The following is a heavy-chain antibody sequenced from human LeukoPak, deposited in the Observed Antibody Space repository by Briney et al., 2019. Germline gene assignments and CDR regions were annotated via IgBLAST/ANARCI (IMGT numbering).Heavy chain of an antibody. CDR2: IYHSGRT. CDR1: GGSISSSNW. V-gene: IGHV4-4*02. J-gene: IGHJ4*02. Sequence: PSGTLSLTCAVSGGSISSSNWWSWVRQPPGKGLDWSGEIYHSGRTNYNPSLKSRVTISVDKSKNQFSLKLRSVTAADTAVYYCARYQGWGPRTFDYWGQGTLVTVSS. D-gene: IGHD2-2*01. CDR3: ARYQGWGPRTFDY.